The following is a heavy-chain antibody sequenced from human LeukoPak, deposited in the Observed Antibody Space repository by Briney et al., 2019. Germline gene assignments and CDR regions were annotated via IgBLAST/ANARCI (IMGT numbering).Heavy chain of an antibody. V-gene: IGHV3-73*01. CDR2: IRNKANNYAT. CDR3: TRWGTYFFDTGGPFDY. CDR1: GFTFSGSA. J-gene: IGHJ4*02. Sequence: GGTLRLSCAASGFTFSGSAMHWVRQASGKGLEWVGRIRNKANNYATAYAASVKGRFTISRDDSHNTASLQMNSLKTEDTAVYYCTRWGTYFFDTGGPFDYWGQGTLVTVSS. D-gene: IGHD2-8*02.